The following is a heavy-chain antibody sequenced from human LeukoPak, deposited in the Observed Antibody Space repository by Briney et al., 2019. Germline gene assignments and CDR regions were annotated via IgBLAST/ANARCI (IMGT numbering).Heavy chain of an antibody. CDR3: AGAVDGSGSYLVDY. D-gene: IGHD3-10*01. V-gene: IGHV3-23*01. CDR1: GFTFSSYA. Sequence: GGSLRLSCAASGFTFSSYAMSWVRQAPGKGLEWVSAISGSGGSTYYAHSVKGRFTISRDNSKNTLYLQMNRLRAEDTAVYYGAGAVDGSGSYLVDYWGQGTLVTVSS. J-gene: IGHJ4*02. CDR2: ISGSGGST.